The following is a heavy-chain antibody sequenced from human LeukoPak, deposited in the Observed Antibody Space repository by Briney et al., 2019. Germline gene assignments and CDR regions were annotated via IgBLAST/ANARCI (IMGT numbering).Heavy chain of an antibody. Sequence: PGGSLRLSCAASGFTVSSNYMSWVRQAPGKGLEWVSVIYSGGSTYYADSVKGRFTISRDNSKNTLYLQMNSLRAEDTAVYYCARTYFDFWSGYFGGMDVWGQGTTVTVSS. CDR1: GFTVSSNY. D-gene: IGHD3-3*01. J-gene: IGHJ6*02. V-gene: IGHV3-66*01. CDR2: IYSGGST. CDR3: ARTYFDFWSGYFGGMDV.